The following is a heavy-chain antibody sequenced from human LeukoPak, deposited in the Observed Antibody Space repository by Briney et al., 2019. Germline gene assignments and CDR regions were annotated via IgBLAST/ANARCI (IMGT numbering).Heavy chain of an antibody. CDR3: ARGAFLGQWLGRNWFDP. Sequence: EASVKVSCKASEYTFTNYDINWVRQATGQGLEWMGWMNPKSGNTGYAQKFQGRVTITRNTSISTAYMELSSLRSEDTAVYYCARGAFLGQWLGRNWFDPWGQGTLVTVSS. J-gene: IGHJ5*02. CDR2: MNPKSGNT. V-gene: IGHV1-8*03. CDR1: EYTFTNYD. D-gene: IGHD6-19*01.